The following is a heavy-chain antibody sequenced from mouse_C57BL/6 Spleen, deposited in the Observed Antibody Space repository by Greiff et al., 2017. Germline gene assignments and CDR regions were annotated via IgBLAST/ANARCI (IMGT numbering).Heavy chain of an antibody. CDR2: IDPNSGGT. D-gene: IGHD2-1*01. Sequence: QVQLQQPGAELVKPGASVKLSCKASGYTFTSYWMHWVKQRPGRGLEWIGRIDPNSGGTKYNEKFKGKATLTVDKSSSTAYRQLSSLTSEDSSVYYCARADYGNRAMDYWGQGTSVTVSS. J-gene: IGHJ4*01. V-gene: IGHV1-72*01. CDR3: ARADYGNRAMDY. CDR1: GYTFTSYW.